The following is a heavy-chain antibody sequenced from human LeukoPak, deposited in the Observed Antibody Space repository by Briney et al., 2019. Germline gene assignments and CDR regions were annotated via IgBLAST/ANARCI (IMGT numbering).Heavy chain of an antibody. D-gene: IGHD3-22*01. Sequence: SETLSLTCTVSGGSISSGSYYWSWIRQPAGKGLEWIGRIYTSGSTNYNPSLKSRVTISVDTSKNQVSLKLSSVTAADTAVYYCARVNYYDSSGYVDYWGQGTLVTVSS. CDR3: ARVNYYDSSGYVDY. CDR2: IYTSGST. CDR1: GGSISSGSYY. V-gene: IGHV4-61*02. J-gene: IGHJ4*02.